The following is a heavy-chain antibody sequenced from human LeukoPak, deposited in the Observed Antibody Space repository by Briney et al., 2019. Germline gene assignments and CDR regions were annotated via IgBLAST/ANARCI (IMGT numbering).Heavy chain of an antibody. D-gene: IGHD3-22*01. J-gene: IGHJ3*01. Sequence: SGTLSLTCTVSGASISSSYWSWVRQPPGKRLEWIGFIYYNGNTNSNPSLKSRVTISVDTSKNQFSLKLTSVTAADTAVYYCVRGNYDNRGYSNAFDVWGQGAMVTVSS. CDR3: VRGNYDNRGYSNAFDV. CDR2: IYYNGNT. CDR1: GASISSSY. V-gene: IGHV4-59*01.